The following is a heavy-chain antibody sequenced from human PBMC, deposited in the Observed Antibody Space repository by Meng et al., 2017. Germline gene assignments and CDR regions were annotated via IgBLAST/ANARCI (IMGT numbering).Heavy chain of an antibody. CDR3: ARSYSSGWYLRPDY. V-gene: IGHV1-2*06. CDR1: GYTFTGYY. D-gene: IGHD6-19*01. J-gene: IGHJ4*02. CDR2: INPNSGGT. Sequence: ASVKVSYKASGYTFTGYYMHWVRQAPGQGLEWMGRINPNSGGTNYAQKFQGRVTMTRDTSISTAYMELSRLRSDDTAVYYCARSYSSGWYLRPDYWGQGTLVTVSS.